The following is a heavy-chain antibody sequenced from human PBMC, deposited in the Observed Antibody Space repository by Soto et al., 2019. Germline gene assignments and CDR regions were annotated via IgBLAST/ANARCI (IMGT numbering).Heavy chain of an antibody. D-gene: IGHD2-2*01. J-gene: IGHJ6*02. Sequence: QVQLVESGGGLVKPGGSLTLSCAASGFTFSDYHMNWIRQAPGKGLEWLSYISGSGSTIYYADSVKGRFAISRDNAKNSLYLQMNSLRAEDTAVYYCAILGYCSTTSCPARSLYYYGMDVWGQGTTVTVSS. CDR1: GFTFSDYH. CDR2: ISGSGSTI. V-gene: IGHV3-11*01. CDR3: AILGYCSTTSCPARSLYYYGMDV.